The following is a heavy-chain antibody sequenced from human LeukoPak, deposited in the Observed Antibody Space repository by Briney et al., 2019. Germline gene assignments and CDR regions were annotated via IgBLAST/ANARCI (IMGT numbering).Heavy chain of an antibody. Sequence: SETLSLTCTVSGGSVSTSAHYWGWIRHPPGKRLEWIGSVSNGGSTSYNPSLTSRISISVDTSKNQFSLKLNSVTAADTALYYCARSDHSHFVNWFDSWGQGILVAVSS. CDR2: VSNGGST. V-gene: IGHV4-39*01. J-gene: IGHJ5*01. D-gene: IGHD2-21*01. CDR1: GGSVSTSAHY. CDR3: ARSDHSHFVNWFDS.